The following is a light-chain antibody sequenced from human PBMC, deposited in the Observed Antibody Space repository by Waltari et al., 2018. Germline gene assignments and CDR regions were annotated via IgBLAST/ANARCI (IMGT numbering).Light chain of an antibody. V-gene: IGLV3-21*01. Sequence: SYVLTQPPSVSVAPGETARITCGGNNIESKSVHWYRQRPGQAPVVVISYDNDRAAGIPERLAGSNSGNAATLTISRVEAGEDADYYWQVSDANTDPGVFGTGTEVTVL. J-gene: IGLJ1*01. CDR2: YDN. CDR3: QVSDANTDPGV. CDR1: NIESKS.